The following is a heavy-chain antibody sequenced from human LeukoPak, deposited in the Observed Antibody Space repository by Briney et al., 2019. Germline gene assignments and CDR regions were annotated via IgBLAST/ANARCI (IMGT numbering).Heavy chain of an antibody. CDR1: GYTFTGYY. D-gene: IGHD3-10*01. CDR2: INPKSGDT. V-gene: IGHV1-2*02. Sequence: GASVTVSCKASGYTFTGYYMHWVRQAPGQGLEWMGWINPKSGDTNYAQKFQRRVTMTRDTSISTAYMELSRLRSDDTAVYYCASGSGYELLVSAFDIWGQGTMVTVS. J-gene: IGHJ3*02. CDR3: ASGSGYELLVSAFDI.